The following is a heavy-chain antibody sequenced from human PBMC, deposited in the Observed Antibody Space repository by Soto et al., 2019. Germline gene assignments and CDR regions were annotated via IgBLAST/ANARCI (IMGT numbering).Heavy chain of an antibody. D-gene: IGHD5-18*01. CDR2: IIPICGRA. CDR1: VCTFTNSV. CDR3: ARALRGYSYGYVD. Sequence: QVQLVQSGSEVKKPGSSVKVSCNASVCTFTNSVINWVRQAPGQGLEWMGGIIPICGRADYAQKFQGRVTITADESTRTAYMELSSLTSDDTAVYYCARALRGYSYGYVDWGQGTLVTVSS. J-gene: IGHJ4*02. V-gene: IGHV1-69*01.